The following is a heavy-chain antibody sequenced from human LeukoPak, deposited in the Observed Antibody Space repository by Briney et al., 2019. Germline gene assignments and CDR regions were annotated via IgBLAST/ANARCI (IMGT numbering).Heavy chain of an antibody. Sequence: ASVKLSFSAAAYTFIYYYLDWVRQAPGQGLEWMGIINPSSGGTSYAQKFQGRVTMTRATSTSTVYMELSRLRPEDTAVYYCARGPSYWGGDCYAINSWGQGTMVTVSS. D-gene: IGHD2-21*02. J-gene: IGHJ3*02. V-gene: IGHV1-46*01. CDR2: INPSSGGT. CDR1: AYTFIYYY. CDR3: ARGPSYWGGDCYAINS.